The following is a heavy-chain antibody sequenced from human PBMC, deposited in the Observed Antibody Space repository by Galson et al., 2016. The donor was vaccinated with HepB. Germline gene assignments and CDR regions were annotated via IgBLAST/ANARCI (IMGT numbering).Heavy chain of an antibody. D-gene: IGHD2-15*01. Sequence: TLSLTCTVSGGYISSAGYYWTWIRHHPGKGLEWIGYIYDSAYTYYNPSLQSRITISLDTSKNQFSLNLGSVTAADTAVYYCERGSSENWFDSWGQGTLVTVSS. J-gene: IGHJ5*01. V-gene: IGHV4-31*03. CDR1: GGYISSAGYY. CDR2: IYDSAYT. CDR3: ERGSSENWFDS.